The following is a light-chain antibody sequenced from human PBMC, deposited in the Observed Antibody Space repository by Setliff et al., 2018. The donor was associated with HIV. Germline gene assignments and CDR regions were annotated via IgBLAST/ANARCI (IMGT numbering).Light chain of an antibody. V-gene: IGKV1-12*01. Sequence: DTEMTQSPSSVSASVGDRITITCRASLFIRNWLAWYQQTPGRAPKLLLYTATDLQSGVPSRFSGSGFGTDFTLTITNLQPGDSATYFCQQTNTFPVTFGGGTKV. CDR2: TAT. CDR1: LFIRNW. CDR3: QQTNTFPVT. J-gene: IGKJ4*01.